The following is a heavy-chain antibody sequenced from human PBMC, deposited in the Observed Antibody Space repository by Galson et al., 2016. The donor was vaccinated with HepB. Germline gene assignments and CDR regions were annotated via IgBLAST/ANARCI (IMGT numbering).Heavy chain of an antibody. CDR3: ARVREQQLLDAFDI. CDR2: ISSGSSYI. Sequence: SLRLSCATSGFTFTRYNMNWVRQAPGKGLEWVSSISSGSSYIYYADSVKGRFTISRDNGKKSLYLQMNSLRPEDTAVYYCARVREQQLLDAFDIWGQGAMVTVSS. J-gene: IGHJ3*02. CDR1: GFTFTRYN. V-gene: IGHV3-21*01. D-gene: IGHD6-13*01.